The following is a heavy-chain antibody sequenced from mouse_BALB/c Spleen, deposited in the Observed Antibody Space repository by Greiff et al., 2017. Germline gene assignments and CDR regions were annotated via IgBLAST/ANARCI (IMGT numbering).Heavy chain of an antibody. CDR2: ISYDGSN. CDR1: GYSITSGYY. Sequence: EVQLVESGPGLVKPSQSLSLTCSVTGYSITSGYYWNWIRQFPGNKLEWMGYISYDGSNNYNPSLKNRISITRDTSKNQFFLKLNSVTTEDTATYYCARDGEITGFYAMDYWGQGTSVTVSS. CDR3: ARDGEITGFYAMDY. D-gene: IGHD2-4*01. J-gene: IGHJ4*01. V-gene: IGHV3-6*02.